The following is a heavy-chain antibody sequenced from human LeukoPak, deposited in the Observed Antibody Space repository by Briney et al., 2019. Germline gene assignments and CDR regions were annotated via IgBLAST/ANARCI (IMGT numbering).Heavy chain of an antibody. CDR3: TTFPVGATTGMGI. V-gene: IGHV3-15*01. CDR1: GFTFSNAW. D-gene: IGHD1-26*01. J-gene: IGHJ3*02. Sequence: GGSLRLSCAASGFTFSNAWMSWVRQAPGKGLEWVGRIKSKTDGGTTDYAAPVKGRFTISRDDSKNTLYLQMNSLKTEDTAVYYCTTFPVGATTGMGIWGQGTMVTVSS. CDR2: IKSKTDGGTT.